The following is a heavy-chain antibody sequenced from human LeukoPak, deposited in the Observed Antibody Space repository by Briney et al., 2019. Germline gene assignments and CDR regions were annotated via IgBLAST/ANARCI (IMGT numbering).Heavy chain of an antibody. CDR2: IIPIFGTA. V-gene: IGHV1-69*13. CDR1: GGTFSSYA. Sequence: SVTVSCKASGGTFSSYAISWVRQAPGQGVEWMGGIIPIFGTANYAQKFQGRVTITADESTSTAYMELSSLRSEDTAVYYCASYEHFEYGYSSGWVWFDPWGQGTLVTVSS. D-gene: IGHD6-19*01. CDR3: ASYEHFEYGYSSGWVWFDP. J-gene: IGHJ5*02.